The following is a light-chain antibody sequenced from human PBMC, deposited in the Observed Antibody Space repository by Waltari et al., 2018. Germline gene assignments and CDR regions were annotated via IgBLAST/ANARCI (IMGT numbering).Light chain of an antibody. V-gene: IGKV3-20*01. CDR2: GAS. J-gene: IGKJ1*01. Sequence: YLACYQMNLGQAPRVLMNGASNRATGIPERFSGMGFGTDFSLTISSREPEDFAVYYCQKYVDLPATFGQGTKVEIK. CDR1: Y. CDR3: QKYVDLPAT.